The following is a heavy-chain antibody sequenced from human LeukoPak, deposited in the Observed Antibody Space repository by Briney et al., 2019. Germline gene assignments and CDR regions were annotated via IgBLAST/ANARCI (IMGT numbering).Heavy chain of an antibody. CDR3: ARGQNTAMVTGFDY. Sequence: TSETLSLTCTVSGGSISSYYWSWIRQPPGKGLEWIGYIYYSGSTNYNPSLKSRVTISVDTSKNQFSLRLSSVTAADTAVYYCARGQNTAMVTGFDYWGQGTLVTVSS. CDR1: GGSISSYY. CDR2: IYYSGST. J-gene: IGHJ4*02. V-gene: IGHV4-59*01. D-gene: IGHD5-18*01.